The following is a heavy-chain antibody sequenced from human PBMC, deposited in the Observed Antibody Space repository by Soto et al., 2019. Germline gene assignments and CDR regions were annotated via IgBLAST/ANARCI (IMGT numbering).Heavy chain of an antibody. Sequence: EVQLVESGGGLVQPGGSLRLSCVDSGFTFSSYWMSWVRQAPVKGLEWVGNIKQDGSEENYVDSVKGRFTISRDNAKISLYLQMSGLRVEDTAVYYWARIAASGRGWDVWGQGTTVVVAS. CDR3: ARIAASGRGWDV. D-gene: IGHD6-13*01. V-gene: IGHV3-7*01. CDR1: GFTFSSYW. J-gene: IGHJ6*02. CDR2: IKQDGSEE.